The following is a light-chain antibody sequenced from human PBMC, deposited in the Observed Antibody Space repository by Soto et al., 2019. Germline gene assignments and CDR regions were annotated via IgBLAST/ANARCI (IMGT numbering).Light chain of an antibody. J-gene: IGKJ1*01. CDR3: QQYSTYSRT. CDR2: KAS. Sequence: DIQMTQSPSTLSASVGDRVTITCRASQSISSWLAWYQQKPGKAPNLLIYKASSLESGVPSRFSGSGSGTEFTLTIRSLQPDDFATYYCQQYSTYSRTFGQGTKVEIK. V-gene: IGKV1-5*03. CDR1: QSISSW.